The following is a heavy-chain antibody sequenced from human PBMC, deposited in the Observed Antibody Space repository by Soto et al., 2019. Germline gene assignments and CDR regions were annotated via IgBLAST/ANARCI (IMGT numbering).Heavy chain of an antibody. J-gene: IGHJ4*02. Sequence: GASVKVSCKTSGYTFTAYGLACLLQSPLQRPEWMGCVSTNNADTNYAQKFQGRVTMTTETSTRTTYMELRSLRSDDTAVYYCARELNTDPSAYYSFAYWGQGTLVTVSS. CDR2: VSTNNADT. V-gene: IGHV1-18*01. D-gene: IGHD3-22*01. CDR1: GYTFTAYG. CDR3: ARELNTDPSAYYSFAY.